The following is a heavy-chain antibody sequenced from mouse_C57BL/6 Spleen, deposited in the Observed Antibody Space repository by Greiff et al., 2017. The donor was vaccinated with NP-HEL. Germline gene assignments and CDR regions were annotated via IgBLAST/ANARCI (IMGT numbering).Heavy chain of an antibody. CDR3: ARQRDGNTDD. V-gene: IGHV1-80*01. CDR1: GYAFSSYW. D-gene: IGHD1-1*01. CDR2: FYPGDGDT. Sequence: QVQLQQSGAELVKPGASVKLSCKASGYAFSSYWLNWVKQRPGQGLAWIGQFYPGDGDTNYNGKFKGKATLTADKSSSTAYMQLSSLTSEDSAVYVCARQRDGNTDDWGQGSTITVAS. J-gene: IGHJ2*01.